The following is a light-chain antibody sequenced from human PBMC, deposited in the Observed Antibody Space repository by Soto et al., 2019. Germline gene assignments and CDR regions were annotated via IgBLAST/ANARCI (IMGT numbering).Light chain of an antibody. CDR2: EVS. Sequence: SVLTQPASVSGSPGQSITISCTGTTNDVGGYNYVSWYQQHPGKAPKLLIFEVSSRPSGVSNRFSGSKSGNTASLTISALQAEDEADYFCNSYTSSTSRPYVFGTGTKVTV. J-gene: IGLJ1*01. V-gene: IGLV2-14*01. CDR1: TNDVGGYNY. CDR3: NSYTSSTSRPYV.